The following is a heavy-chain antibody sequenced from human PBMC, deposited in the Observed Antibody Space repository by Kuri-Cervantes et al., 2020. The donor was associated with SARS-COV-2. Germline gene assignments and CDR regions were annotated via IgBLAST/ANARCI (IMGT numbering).Heavy chain of an antibody. CDR2: ISYDGSNK. D-gene: IGHD3-3*01. CDR1: GFTFSSYG. Sequence: GGSLRLSCAASGFTFSSYGMHWVRQAPGKGLEWVAVISYDGSNKYYADSVKGRFTISRDNSKKNLYLQMDSLRPEDTAVYYCAKVSGSGLARYYYYMDVWGKGTTVTVSS. J-gene: IGHJ6*03. V-gene: IGHV3-30*18. CDR3: AKVSGSGLARYYYYMDV.